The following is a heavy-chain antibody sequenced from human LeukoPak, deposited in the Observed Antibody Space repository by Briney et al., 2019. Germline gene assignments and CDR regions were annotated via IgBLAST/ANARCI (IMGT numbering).Heavy chain of an antibody. CDR1: GYTFTSYG. CDR3: ARVHVSYYDFWSGYGPNSYFDY. V-gene: IGHV1-18*01. J-gene: IGHJ4*02. Sequence: ASVKVSCKSSGYTFTSYGISWVRQAPGQGLEWMGWISAYNGNTNYAQKLQGRITMTTDTSTSTAYMELRSLRSDDPAVYYCARVHVSYYDFWSGYGPNSYFDYWGQGTLVTVSS. D-gene: IGHD3-3*01. CDR2: ISAYNGNT.